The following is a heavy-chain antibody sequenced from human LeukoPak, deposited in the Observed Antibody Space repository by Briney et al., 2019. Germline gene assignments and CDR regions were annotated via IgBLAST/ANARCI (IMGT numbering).Heavy chain of an antibody. J-gene: IGHJ4*02. Sequence: GGSLRLSCAASGFTVSSNYMSWVRQAPGKGLEWVSVIYSGGSTYYADSVKGRFTISRDNSKNTLYLRMNSLRADDTAVYYCAKARDYTSSWSFDYWGQGTLVTVSS. CDR1: GFTVSSNY. D-gene: IGHD6-13*01. CDR3: AKARDYTSSWSFDY. CDR2: IYSGGST. V-gene: IGHV3-53*01.